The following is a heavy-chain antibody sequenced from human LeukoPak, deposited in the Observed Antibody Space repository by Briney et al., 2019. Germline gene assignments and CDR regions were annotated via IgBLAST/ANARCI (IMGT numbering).Heavy chain of an antibody. J-gene: IGHJ4*02. Sequence: PSETLSLTCGVSGGSISSSSYYWSWIRQPPGKGLEWIGYIYYSGSTNYNPSLKSRVTISVDTSKNQFSLKLSSVTAADTAVYYCARGGSYDEYYFDYWGQGTLVTVSS. CDR3: ARGGSYDEYYFDY. CDR2: IYYSGST. D-gene: IGHD1-26*01. V-gene: IGHV4-61*01. CDR1: GGSISSSSYY.